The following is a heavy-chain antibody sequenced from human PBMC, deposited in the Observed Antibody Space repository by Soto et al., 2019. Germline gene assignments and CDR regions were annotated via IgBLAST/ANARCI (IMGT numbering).Heavy chain of an antibody. CDR1: GFTFSSYA. D-gene: IGHD6-19*01. J-gene: IGHJ4*02. CDR2: ISASGGTT. V-gene: IGHV3-23*01. CDR3: AKDTLSSSGWYGEDS. Sequence: EVQLLESGGGLVQPGGSLRLSCAASGFTFSSYAMSWVRQAPGKGLEWVSVISASGGTTYYADSVKGRFTISRDNSKNTLYLQMNSLRAEDTAVYYCAKDTLSSSGWYGEDSWGQGTLVTVSS.